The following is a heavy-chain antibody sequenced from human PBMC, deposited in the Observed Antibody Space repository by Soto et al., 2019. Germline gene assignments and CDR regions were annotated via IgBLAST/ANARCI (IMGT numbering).Heavy chain of an antibody. CDR1: GFTVSSNY. D-gene: IGHD1-26*01. J-gene: IGHJ6*03. Sequence: GGSLRLSCAASGFTVSSNYMSWVRQAPGKGLEWVSVIYSGGSTYYADSVKGRFTISRHNYKNTLYLQMNSLRAEDTAVYYCARLEVGGSYYYYYYMDVWGKGTTVTVSS. V-gene: IGHV3-53*04. CDR3: ARLEVGGSYYYYYYMDV. CDR2: IYSGGST.